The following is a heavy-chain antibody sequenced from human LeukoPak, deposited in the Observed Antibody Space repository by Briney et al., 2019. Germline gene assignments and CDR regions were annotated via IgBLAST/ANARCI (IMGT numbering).Heavy chain of an antibody. V-gene: IGHV3-48*01. D-gene: IGHD1-1*01. CDR2: ISSSSSTM. Sequence: GSSLRLSCTASGFTFSYYSMNWVRQAPGKGLEWISYISSSSSTMYYADSVKGRFTISRDNANNSLYLQMSSLRADDTAVYYCARDWVERRIDYWGQGNLVTVSS. J-gene: IGHJ4*02. CDR1: GFTFSYYS. CDR3: ARDWVERRIDY.